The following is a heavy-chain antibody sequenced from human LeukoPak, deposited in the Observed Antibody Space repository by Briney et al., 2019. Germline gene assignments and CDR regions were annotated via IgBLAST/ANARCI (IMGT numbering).Heavy chain of an antibody. CDR1: GFTFSSYA. Sequence: GGSLRLSCAASGFTFSSYAMHWVRQAPGKGLEWVAVISYVGSNKYYADSVKGRFTISRDNSKNTLYLQMNSLRAEDTAVYYCAGWYLGYWGQGTLVTVSS. V-gene: IGHV3-30-3*01. J-gene: IGHJ4*02. CDR3: AGWYLGY. CDR2: ISYVGSNK. D-gene: IGHD6-19*01.